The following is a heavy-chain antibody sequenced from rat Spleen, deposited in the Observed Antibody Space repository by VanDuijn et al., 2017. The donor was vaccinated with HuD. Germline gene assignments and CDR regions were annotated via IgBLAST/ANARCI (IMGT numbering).Heavy chain of an antibody. CDR1: GFSLNSYG. CDR3: ARYGSYSSYRGYVMDA. V-gene: IGHV2-16*01. D-gene: IGHD1-2*01. Sequence: QVQLKESGPALVQPSQTLSLTCTVSGFSLNSYGVSWVRQPPGKGLEWIGVIWSGGSTDYNSPLKSRLSISRDTSKSQVLLKMNSLQTEDTAMYFCARYGSYSSYRGYVMDAWGQGASVTVSS. CDR2: IWSGGST. J-gene: IGHJ4*01.